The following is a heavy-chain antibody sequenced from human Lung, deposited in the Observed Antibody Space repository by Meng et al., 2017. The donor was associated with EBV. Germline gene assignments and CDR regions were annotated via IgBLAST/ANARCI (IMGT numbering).Heavy chain of an antibody. CDR3: ARDSEAADY. CDR1: GYTFTTYG. V-gene: IGHV7-4-1*02. CDR2: INTNTGKP. J-gene: IGHJ4*02. Sequence: QRVQSGSELKKPGASVRISCKASGYTFTTYGMNWVRQAPGQGLEWMGWINTNTGKPTYAQGLTGRFVFSLDTSVSTAYLQISSLKAEDTAVYYCARDSEAADYWSQGTLVTVSS. D-gene: IGHD6-25*01.